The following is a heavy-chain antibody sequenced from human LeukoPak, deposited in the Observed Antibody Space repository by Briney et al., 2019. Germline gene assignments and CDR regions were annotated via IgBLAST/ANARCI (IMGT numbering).Heavy chain of an antibody. CDR3: ARGPVVPAASTNWFDT. CDR1: EYRSISYW. J-gene: IGHJ5*02. Sequence: GESLKISCKGSEYRSISYWIGWVRQMPGKGLEWMGIIYPGDSDTRSHPSFQGQVTISADKSISSAYLQWSRLKASETAMYYSARGPVVPAASTNWFDTWGQGTLVTVSS. V-gene: IGHV5-51*01. CDR2: IYPGDSDT. D-gene: IGHD2-2*01.